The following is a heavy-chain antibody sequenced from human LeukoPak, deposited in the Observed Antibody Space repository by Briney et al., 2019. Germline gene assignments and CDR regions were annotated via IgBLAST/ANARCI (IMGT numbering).Heavy chain of an antibody. CDR2: SYYSGST. J-gene: IGHJ4*02. D-gene: IGHD3-22*01. CDR1: GGSISSSSYY. Sequence: SETLSLTCTVSGGSISSSSYYWGWIRQPPGKGLEWIGSSYYSGSTYYNPSLKSRVTISVDTSKNQFSLKLSSVTAADTAVYYCARHHPVSRLLPKGGFDYWGQGTLVTVSS. V-gene: IGHV4-39*01. CDR3: ARHHPVSRLLPKGGFDY.